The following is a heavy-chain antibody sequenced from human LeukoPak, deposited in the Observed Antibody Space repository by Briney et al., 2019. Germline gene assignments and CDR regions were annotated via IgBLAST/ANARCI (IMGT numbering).Heavy chain of an antibody. Sequence: GGSLRLSCAASGFTFSSYEMNWVRQAPGKGLEWVANIKQDGSEKYYVDSVKGRFTISRDNAKNSLYLQVNSLRAEDTAVYYCARGYVGPSDWGQGTLVTVSS. CDR1: GFTFSSYE. J-gene: IGHJ1*01. D-gene: IGHD1-26*01. CDR2: IKQDGSEK. CDR3: ARGYVGPSD. V-gene: IGHV3-7*01.